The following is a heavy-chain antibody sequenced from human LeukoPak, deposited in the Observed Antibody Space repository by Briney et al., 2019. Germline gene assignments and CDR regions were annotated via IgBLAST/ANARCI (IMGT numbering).Heavy chain of an antibody. CDR2: ISYDGSNK. CDR3: AKDNFRDNYYGSTGY. V-gene: IGHV3-30*18. CDR1: GFTFSIYC. Sequence: GGSLRLSCAASGFTFSIYCMHWVRQAPGGGREWGGVISYDGSNKYYADSVKGRSTISRDNSKNTLYLQMNSQRAKDTSVYSCAKDNFRDNYYGSTGYWGQGTLVTVSS. D-gene: IGHD3-10*01. J-gene: IGHJ1*01.